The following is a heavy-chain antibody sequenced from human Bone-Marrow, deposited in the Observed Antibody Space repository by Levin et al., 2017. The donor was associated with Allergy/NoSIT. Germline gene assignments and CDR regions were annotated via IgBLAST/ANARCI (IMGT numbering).Heavy chain of an antibody. Sequence: GESLKISCAASGFTFDDYGMSWVRQAPGKGLEWVSGINWNGGSTGYADSVKGRFTISRDNAKNSLYLQMNSLRAEDTALYYCARDRGYGSDYWGQGTLVTVSS. CDR3: ARDRGYGSDY. V-gene: IGHV3-20*04. CDR1: GFTFDDYG. J-gene: IGHJ4*02. D-gene: IGHD3-10*01. CDR2: INWNGGST.